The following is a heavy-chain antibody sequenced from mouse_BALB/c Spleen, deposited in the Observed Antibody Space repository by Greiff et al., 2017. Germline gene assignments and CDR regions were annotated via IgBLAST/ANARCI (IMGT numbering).Heavy chain of an antibody. CDR2: IYPGDGDT. V-gene: IGHV1-87*01. J-gene: IGHJ2*01. D-gene: IGHD1-2*01. Sequence: QVQLQQSGAELARPGASVKLSCKASGYTFTSYWMQWVKQRPGQGLEWIGAIYPGDGDTRYTQKFKGKATLTADKSSSTAYMQLSSLASEDSAVYYCARGNFTTAPHFDYWGQGTTLTVSS. CDR3: ARGNFTTAPHFDY. CDR1: GYTFTSYW.